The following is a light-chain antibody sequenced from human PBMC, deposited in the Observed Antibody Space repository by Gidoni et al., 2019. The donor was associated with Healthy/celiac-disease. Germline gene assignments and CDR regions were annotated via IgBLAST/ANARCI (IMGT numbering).Light chain of an antibody. CDR3: MQALQTPLP. Sequence: DLVMTQSPLSLPVTPGEPASLSCRSSQSLLHSNGYNYLDWYLQKPGQSPQLLIYLGSNRASGVPDRFSGSGSGTDFTLKISRVEAEDVGVYYCMQALQTPLPFGQGTKLEIK. CDR2: LGS. V-gene: IGKV2-28*01. J-gene: IGKJ2*01. CDR1: QSLLHSNGYNY.